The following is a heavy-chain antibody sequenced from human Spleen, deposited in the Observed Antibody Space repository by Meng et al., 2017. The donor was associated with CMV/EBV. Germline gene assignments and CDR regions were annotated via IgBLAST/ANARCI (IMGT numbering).Heavy chain of an antibody. J-gene: IGHJ4*02. V-gene: IGHV4-59*12. CDR1: GVSISNFY. D-gene: IGHD1-7*01. CDR2: VYSSGST. Sequence: SETLSLTCTVSGVSISNFYWGWIRQPPGGGLEWLGNVYSSGSTNYNPSLKSRVTISVDTSKNQFSLKLSSVTAADTAVYYCARVRTGTILNWGQGTLVTVSS. CDR3: ARVRTGTILN.